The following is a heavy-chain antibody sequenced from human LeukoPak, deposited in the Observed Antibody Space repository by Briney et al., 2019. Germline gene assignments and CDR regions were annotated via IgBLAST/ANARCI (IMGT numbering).Heavy chain of an antibody. V-gene: IGHV4-34*01. CDR1: GGSFSGFY. D-gene: IGHD1-1*01. CDR2: INHSGRT. CDR3: AKNRASWYYDY. J-gene: IGHJ4*02. Sequence: SETLSLTCAVYGGSFSGFYWSWMRQPPGKGLEWIGEINHSGRTNYNPSLKSRVTISVDTSKNQFSLKLSSVTAADTAVYYCAKNRASWYYDYWGQGTLVTVSS.